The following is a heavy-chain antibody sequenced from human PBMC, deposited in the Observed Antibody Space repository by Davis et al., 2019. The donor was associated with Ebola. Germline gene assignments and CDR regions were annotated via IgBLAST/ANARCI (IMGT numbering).Heavy chain of an antibody. D-gene: IGHD2-15*01. CDR2: IWYDGSNK. Sequence: SLNPPCAAPGFTFSSYGMHWVRQAPGKGLEWVAVIWYDGSNKYYADSVKGRFTISRDNSKNTLYLQMNSLRAEDTAVYYCARERRCSGGSCYPRGYFDYWGQGTLVTVSS. CDR3: ARERRCSGGSCYPRGYFDY. V-gene: IGHV3-33*01. CDR1: GFTFSSYG. J-gene: IGHJ4*02.